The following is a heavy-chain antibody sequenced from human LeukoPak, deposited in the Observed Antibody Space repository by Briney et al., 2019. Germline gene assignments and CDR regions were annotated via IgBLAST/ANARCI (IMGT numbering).Heavy chain of an antibody. J-gene: IGHJ6*03. D-gene: IGHD1-1*01. V-gene: IGHV3-23*01. Sequence: PGGSLRLSCAASGFTFNNYAMSWVRGAPGMGLEWLSYVSGSGGATYYAASVKGRFTISRDNSKNTVYLQMGSPRAEDTAVYYCAKNRGGTYKDYMDLWGNGTTVTVSS. CDR1: GFTFNNYA. CDR3: AKNRGGTYKDYMDL. CDR2: VSGSGGAT.